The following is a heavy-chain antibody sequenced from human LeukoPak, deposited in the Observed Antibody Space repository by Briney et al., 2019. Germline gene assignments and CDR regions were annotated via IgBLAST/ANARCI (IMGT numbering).Heavy chain of an antibody. J-gene: IGHJ6*02. D-gene: IGHD3-22*01. CDR3: ARLDYYDSSGYYYPPRSQYYYYGMDV. CDR1: GGSISSYY. Sequence: MTSETLSLTCTVSGGSISSYYWSWIRQPPGKGLEWIGYIYYSGSTNYNPSLKSRVTISVDTSKNQFSLKLSSVTAADTAVYYCARLDYYDSSGYYYPPRSQYYYYGMDVWGQGTTVTVSS. V-gene: IGHV4-59*08. CDR2: IYYSGST.